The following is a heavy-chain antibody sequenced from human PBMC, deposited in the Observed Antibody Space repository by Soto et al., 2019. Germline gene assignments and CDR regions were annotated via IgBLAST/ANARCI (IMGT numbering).Heavy chain of an antibody. J-gene: IGHJ4*02. V-gene: IGHV3-23*01. Sequence: GGSLRLSCAASGFTFSSYAMSWVRQAPGKGLEWVSVISGGGGSTYYADSVKGRFTISRDNSKNTLYVQMNSLRAEETAVYYCAKGGAPDSCWSFDYWGQGTLVTVSS. CDR2: ISGGGGST. CDR3: AKGGAPDSCWSFDY. D-gene: IGHD6-13*01. CDR1: GFTFSSYA.